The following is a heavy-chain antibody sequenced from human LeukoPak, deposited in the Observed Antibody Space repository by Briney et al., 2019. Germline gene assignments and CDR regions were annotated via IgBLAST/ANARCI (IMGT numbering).Heavy chain of an antibody. CDR2: MNPNSGNT. D-gene: IGHD6-13*01. V-gene: IGHV1-8*01. J-gene: IGHJ4*02. Sequence: ASVKVSCKASGYTFTSYDINWVRQATGQGLEWMGWMNPNSGNTGYAQKFQGRVTMTRDTSTSTVYMELSGLRSEDTAVYYCARDLSGIAAAAPDYWGQGTLVTVSS. CDR3: ARDLSGIAAAAPDY. CDR1: GYTFTSYD.